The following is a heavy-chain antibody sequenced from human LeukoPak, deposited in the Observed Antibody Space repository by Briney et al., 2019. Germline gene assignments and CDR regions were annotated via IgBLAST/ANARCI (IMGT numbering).Heavy chain of an antibody. V-gene: IGHV3-23*01. CDR3: ARDLRIAGYDYVDFDY. CDR1: GFTFSNYA. CDR2: ISGDSAYI. D-gene: IGHD5-12*01. J-gene: IGHJ4*02. Sequence: GGSLRLSCAASGFTFSNYAMTWVRQAPGKGLEWVSAISGDSAYIYYVDSVKGRFTTSRDNSKNTLYLQMNSLRAEDTAVYYCARDLRIAGYDYVDFDYWGQGTLVTVSS.